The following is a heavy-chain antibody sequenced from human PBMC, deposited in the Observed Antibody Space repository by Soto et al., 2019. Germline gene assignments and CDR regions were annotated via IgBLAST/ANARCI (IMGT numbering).Heavy chain of an antibody. V-gene: IGHV2-5*02. CDR2: FYWDDDK. CDR3: AKRRSYGDFHH. D-gene: IGHD4-17*01. CDR1: GFSLSTTGVG. Sequence: QITLKESGPTLVKPTQTLTLTCTFSGFSLSTTGVGVGWIRQPPGKALEWLALFYWDDDKHYSPSLKSRLTITKDPSKNQVVLTMTNMDPVDTATYYRAKRRSYGDFHHWGQGTLVTVSS. J-gene: IGHJ1*01.